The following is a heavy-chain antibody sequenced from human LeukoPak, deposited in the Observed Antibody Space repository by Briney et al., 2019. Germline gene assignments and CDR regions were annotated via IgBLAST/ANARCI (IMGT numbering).Heavy chain of an antibody. CDR2: INPNSGGT. CDR3: AREVVCGYCSSTSCPRCYFDY. CDR1: GYTFTGYY. Sequence: GASVKVSCKASGYTFTGYYMHWVRQAPGQGLEWMGWINPNSGGTNYAQKFQGRVTMTRDTSIGTAYMELSRLRSDDTAVYYCAREVVCGYCSSTSCPRCYFDYWGQGTLVTVSS. J-gene: IGHJ4*02. V-gene: IGHV1-2*02. D-gene: IGHD2-2*03.